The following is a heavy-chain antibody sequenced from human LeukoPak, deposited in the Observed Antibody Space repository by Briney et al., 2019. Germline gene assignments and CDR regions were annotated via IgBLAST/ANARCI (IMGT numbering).Heavy chain of an antibody. CDR1: GGTFNSYA. Sequence: SVKVSCKASGGTFNSYAISWVRQAPGQGLEWMGGIIPMSDTANYPQKFRGRLTITADIPTSTVYMELSSLRSEDTALYYCARSTSYSSSSQLDFDYWGQGTLVTVSS. D-gene: IGHD6-6*01. CDR3: ARSTSYSSSSQLDFDY. CDR2: IIPMSDTA. J-gene: IGHJ4*02. V-gene: IGHV1-69*06.